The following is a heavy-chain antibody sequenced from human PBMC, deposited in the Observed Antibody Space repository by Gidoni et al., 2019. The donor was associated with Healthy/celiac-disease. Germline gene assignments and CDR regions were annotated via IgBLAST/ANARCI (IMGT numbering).Heavy chain of an antibody. J-gene: IGHJ4*02. CDR3: ARAFSGYSYGYVMADYYFDY. CDR2: IYTSGST. CDR1: GGSISRGSYY. V-gene: IGHV4-61*02. D-gene: IGHD5-18*01. Sequence: QVQLQESGPGLVKPSQTLSLTCTVSGGSISRGSYYGCWCRQPAGKGLEWIGRIYTSGSTNYNPSLKSRVTISLDTSKNQFSLKLSSVTAADTAVYYCARAFSGYSYGYVMADYYFDYWGQGTLVTVSS.